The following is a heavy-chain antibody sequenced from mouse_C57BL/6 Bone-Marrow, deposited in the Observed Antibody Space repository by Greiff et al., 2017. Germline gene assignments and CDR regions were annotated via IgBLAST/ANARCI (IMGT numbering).Heavy chain of an antibody. Sequence: VQLQQPGAELVKPGASVKLSCKASGYTFTSYWMHWVKQRPGQGLEWIGMIHPNSGSTNYNEKFKSKATLTVDKSSSTAYMQLSSRTSEDSAVYYCASDYGSSYSFAYWGQGTLVTVSA. CDR3: ASDYGSSYSFAY. V-gene: IGHV1-64*01. CDR2: IHPNSGST. J-gene: IGHJ3*01. D-gene: IGHD1-1*01. CDR1: GYTFTSYW.